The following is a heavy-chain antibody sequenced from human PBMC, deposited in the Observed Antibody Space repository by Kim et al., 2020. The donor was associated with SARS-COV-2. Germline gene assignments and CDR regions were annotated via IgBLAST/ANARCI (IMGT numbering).Heavy chain of an antibody. Sequence: GGSLRLSCAASGFTFSSYAMHWVHQAPGKGLEYVSAISSNGGSTYYANSVKGRFTISRDNSKNTLYLQMGSLRAEDMAVYYCARGPSWFDPWGQGTLVTVSS. CDR2: ISSNGGST. CDR3: ARGPSWFDP. CDR1: GFTFSSYA. J-gene: IGHJ5*02. V-gene: IGHV3-64*01.